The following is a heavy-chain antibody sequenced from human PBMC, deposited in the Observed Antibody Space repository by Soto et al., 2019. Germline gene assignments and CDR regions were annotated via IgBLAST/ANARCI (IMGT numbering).Heavy chain of an antibody. CDR3: ARVWGGAFDI. CDR1: GGSISSYY. Sequence: SETLSLTCTVSGGSISSYYWSWIRQPPGKGLEWIGYIYYSGSTNYNPSLKSRVTISVDTSKNQFSLKLSFVTAAVTAVYYCARVWGGAFDIWGQGTMVTVSS. V-gene: IGHV4-59*01. D-gene: IGHD3-10*01. CDR2: IYYSGST. J-gene: IGHJ3*02.